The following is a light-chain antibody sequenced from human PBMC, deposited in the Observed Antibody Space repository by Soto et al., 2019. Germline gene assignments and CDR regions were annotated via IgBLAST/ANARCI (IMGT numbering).Light chain of an antibody. CDR2: GAS. Sequence: EIVMTQSPATRSGSPRGRARRGFRASQSVSSRLAWYQQKPGQSPRLLIYGASTRATGIPARFSGSGSGTEFTLTISSLQSEDFGVYYCHQYNNLWTFGQGTKVDI. CDR1: QSVSSR. V-gene: IGKV3-15*01. J-gene: IGKJ1*01. CDR3: HQYNNLWT.